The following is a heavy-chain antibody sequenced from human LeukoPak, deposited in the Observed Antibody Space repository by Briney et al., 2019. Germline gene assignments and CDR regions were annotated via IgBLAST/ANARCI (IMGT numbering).Heavy chain of an antibody. V-gene: IGHV3-11*04. CDR3: ATAYYYGGSGYGTSIVYYFDS. D-gene: IGHD3-22*01. CDR2: ISSSGSTI. J-gene: IGHJ4*02. Sequence: PGGSLRLSCAAPGFTFSDYYMSWIRHAPGKGLGWVSYISSSGSTIYYADSVKGRFTISRDNAKNSLYLQMNSLRAEDTAVYYCATAYYYGGSGYGTSIVYYFDSWGQGTLVTVSS. CDR1: GFTFSDYY.